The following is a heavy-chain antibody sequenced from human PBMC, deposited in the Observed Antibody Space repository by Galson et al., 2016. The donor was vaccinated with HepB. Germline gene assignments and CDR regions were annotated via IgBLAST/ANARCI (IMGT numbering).Heavy chain of an antibody. CDR2: ISWNSGSN. D-gene: IGHD4/OR15-4a*01. J-gene: IGHJ4*02. V-gene: IGHV3-9*01. CDR1: GFTFDDSD. Sequence: SLRLSCAVSGFTFDDSDMHWVRQAPGKGLEWVSGISWNSGSNDYADSVKGRFTVSRDNAKNLLHLEMTSLNSEDTAFYYCAKGAWCKELWATFFDYWGQGTLVTVSS. CDR3: AKGAWCKELWATFFDY.